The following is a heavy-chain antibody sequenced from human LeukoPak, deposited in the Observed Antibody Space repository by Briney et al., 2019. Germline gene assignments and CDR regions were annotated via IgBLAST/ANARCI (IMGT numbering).Heavy chain of an antibody. CDR3: ARSAKYYYGSGSYHFDY. CDR2: INHSGST. CDR1: GGSFSGYY. V-gene: IGHV4-34*01. D-gene: IGHD3-10*01. Sequence: SETLSLTCAVYGGSFSGYYWSWVRQPPGKGLEWIGEINHSGSTNYNPSLKSRVTISVDTSKNQFSLKLSSVTAADTAVYYCARSAKYYYGSGSYHFDYWGQGTLVTVSS. J-gene: IGHJ4*02.